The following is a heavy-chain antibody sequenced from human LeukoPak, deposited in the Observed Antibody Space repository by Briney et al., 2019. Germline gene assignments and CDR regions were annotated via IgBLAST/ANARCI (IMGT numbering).Heavy chain of an antibody. Sequence: GASVKVSCKASGYTFTGYYMHWVRQAPRQGLEWLGWINPKSGDTNYAQKFQGRVTMTRDTSISTADMDLSTLTSDDTAVYYCARGDMVRGYYYMDVWGKGTTVTISS. J-gene: IGHJ6*03. V-gene: IGHV1-2*02. CDR2: INPKSGDT. CDR3: ARGDMVRGYYYMDV. CDR1: GYTFTGYY. D-gene: IGHD3-10*01.